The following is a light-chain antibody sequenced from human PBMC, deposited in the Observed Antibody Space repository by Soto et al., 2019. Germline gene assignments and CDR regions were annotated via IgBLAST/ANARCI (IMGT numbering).Light chain of an antibody. CDR3: QQYGSAPFT. CDR2: AAS. Sequence: EIVLTKSAGTLSLSPCEISTLSCRASHIVCSSQLTWFQQKPGQAPRLLIYAASNRAAGIPDRFSGSGSGTDFTLTISRLEPEDLAVYYCQQYGSAPFTCGGGTKVDIK. V-gene: IGKV3-20*01. CDR1: HIVCSSQ. J-gene: IGKJ4*02.